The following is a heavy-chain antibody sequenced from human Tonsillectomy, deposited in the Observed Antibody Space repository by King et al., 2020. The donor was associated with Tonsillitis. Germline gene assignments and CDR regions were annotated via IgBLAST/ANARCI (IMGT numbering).Heavy chain of an antibody. CDR3: ARDVGGYSYGLFNY. CDR2: INPNSGGT. D-gene: IGHD5-18*01. CDR1: GYTFTGYY. V-gene: IGHV1-2*02. Sequence: GQLVQSGAEVKKPGASVKVSCKASGYTFTGYYMHWVRQAPGQGLEWMGWINPNSGGTNYAQNFRGRVTMTRDTSISTAYMELSRLRSDDTALYFCARDVGGYSYGLFNYWGQGTLVTVSS. J-gene: IGHJ4*02.